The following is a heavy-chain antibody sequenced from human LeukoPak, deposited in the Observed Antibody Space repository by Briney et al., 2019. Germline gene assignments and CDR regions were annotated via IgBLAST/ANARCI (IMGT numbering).Heavy chain of an antibody. CDR1: GGSFSGYY. J-gene: IGHJ4*02. CDR3: ARGPIAAAELDY. V-gene: IGHV4-34*01. CDR2: INHSGST. D-gene: IGHD6-13*01. Sequence: SETLSLACAVYGGSFSGYYWSWIRQPPGKGLEWIGEINHSGSTNYNPSLKSRVTISVDTSKNQFSLKLSSVTAADTAVYYCARGPIAAAELDYWGQGTLVTVSS.